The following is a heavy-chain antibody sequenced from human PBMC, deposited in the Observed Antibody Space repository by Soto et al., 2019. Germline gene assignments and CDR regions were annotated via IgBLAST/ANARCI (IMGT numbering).Heavy chain of an antibody. V-gene: IGHV3-66*01. CDR2: IYSGGYT. CDR1: GFDVSNTD. Sequence: EVQLVESGGDLVQRGGSLRLSCAASGFDVSNTDMSWVRQAPGTGLEWVSVIYSGGYTNYADSVKGRFIVSRDSPKNTLYLKMDSLRAEDTAVYYCAREAIIVIAAPEYYFDYWGQGTLVTVSS. J-gene: IGHJ4*02. D-gene: IGHD3-22*01. CDR3: AREAIIVIAAPEYYFDY.